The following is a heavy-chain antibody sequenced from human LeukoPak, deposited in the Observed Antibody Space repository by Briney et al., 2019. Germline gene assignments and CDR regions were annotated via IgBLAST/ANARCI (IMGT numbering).Heavy chain of an antibody. CDR1: GGSISSYY. V-gene: IGHV4-59*08. D-gene: IGHD6-13*01. CDR3: ARRPAAGASYYYYGMDV. Sequence: PSETLSLTCTVSGGSISSYYWSWIRQPPGKGLEWIGYIYYSGSTNYNPSLKSRVTISVDTSKNQFSLKLSSVTAADTAVYYCARRPAAGASYYYYGMDVWGQGTTVTVSS. J-gene: IGHJ6*02. CDR2: IYYSGST.